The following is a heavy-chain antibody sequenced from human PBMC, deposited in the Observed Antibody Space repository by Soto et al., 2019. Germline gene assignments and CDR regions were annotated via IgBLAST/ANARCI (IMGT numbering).Heavy chain of an antibody. D-gene: IGHD1-7*01. V-gene: IGHV1-2*02. J-gene: IGHJ5*02. Sequence: ASVKVSCKASGYTFTGYYMHWVRQAPGQGLEWMGWINPNSGGTNYAQKFQGRVTMTRDTSISTAYMELSRLRSDDTAVYYCARVRFNWNYGKWFDPWGQGTLVTVSS. CDR2: INPNSGGT. CDR1: GYTFTGYY. CDR3: ARVRFNWNYGKWFDP.